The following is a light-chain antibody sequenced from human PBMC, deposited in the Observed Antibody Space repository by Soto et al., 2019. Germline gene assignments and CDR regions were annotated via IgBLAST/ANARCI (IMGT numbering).Light chain of an antibody. Sequence: QSALTQPASVSGSPGQSITISCTGTSRDVNAYNYVSWYQQHPGKAPKLMIYDVSTRPSGVSNRFSGSKSGNTASLTISGLQPEDEADYYCSSFTTFSTVVFGGGTKLTVL. V-gene: IGLV2-14*03. CDR2: DVS. CDR3: SSFTTFSTVV. CDR1: SRDVNAYNY. J-gene: IGLJ3*02.